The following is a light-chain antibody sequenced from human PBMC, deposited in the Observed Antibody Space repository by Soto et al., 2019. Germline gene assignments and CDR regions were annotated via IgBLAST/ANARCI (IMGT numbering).Light chain of an antibody. V-gene: IGLV1-47*01. J-gene: IGLJ1*01. CDR3: AAWDDSLSGLYV. CDR1: SANSGSNY. CDR2: RNN. Sequence: QSVLTQPPSASGTPGQRVTISCSGSSANSGSNYVYWYQQLPGTAPKLLIYRNNQRPSGVPDRFSGSKSGTSASLAISALRSEDEADYYCAAWDDSLSGLYVFGTGTKVTVL.